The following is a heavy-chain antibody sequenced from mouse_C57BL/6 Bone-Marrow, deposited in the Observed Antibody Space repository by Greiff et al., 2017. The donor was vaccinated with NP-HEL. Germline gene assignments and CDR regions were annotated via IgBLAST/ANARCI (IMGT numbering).Heavy chain of an antibody. V-gene: IGHV1-64*01. D-gene: IGHD2-4*01. CDR3: ARLGLRLAWFAY. CDR1: GYTFTSYW. J-gene: IGHJ3*01. Sequence: QVQLQQPGAELVKPGASVKLSCKASGYTFTSYWMHWVKQRPGQGLEWIGMIHPNSGSTNSNEKFKSKATLTVDKSSSTAYMQLSSLTSEDSAVYYCARLGLRLAWFAYWGQGTLVTVSA. CDR2: IHPNSGST.